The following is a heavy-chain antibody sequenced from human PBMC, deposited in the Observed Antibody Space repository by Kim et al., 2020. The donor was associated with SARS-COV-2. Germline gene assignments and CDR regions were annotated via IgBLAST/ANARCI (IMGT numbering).Heavy chain of an antibody. V-gene: IGHV1-69*13. D-gene: IGHD6-13*01. CDR1: GGTFSSYA. Sequence: SVKVSCKASGGTFSSYAISWVRQAPGQGLEWMGGIIPIFGTANYAQKFQGRVTITADESTSTAYMELSSLRSEDTAVYYCARDSAAAGTPLYWGQGTLVTVSS. J-gene: IGHJ4*02. CDR2: IIPIFGTA. CDR3: ARDSAAAGTPLY.